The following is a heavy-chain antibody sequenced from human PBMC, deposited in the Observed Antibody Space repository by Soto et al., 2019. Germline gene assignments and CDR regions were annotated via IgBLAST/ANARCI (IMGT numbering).Heavy chain of an antibody. V-gene: IGHV3-23*01. J-gene: IGHJ4*02. CDR1: GFTFSSYA. CDR2: ISGSGGST. D-gene: IGHD6-19*01. CDR3: ATPLWSGWYREFDY. Sequence: GSLRLSCAASGFTFSSYAMSWVRQAPGKGLEWVSAISGSGGSTYYADSVKGRFTISRDNSKNTLYLQMNSLRAEDTAVYYCATPLWSGWYREFDYWGQGTLVTVSS.